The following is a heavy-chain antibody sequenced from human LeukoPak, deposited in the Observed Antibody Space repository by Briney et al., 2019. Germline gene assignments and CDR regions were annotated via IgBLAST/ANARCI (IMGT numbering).Heavy chain of an antibody. CDR1: GFTFSSYG. J-gene: IGHJ4*02. CDR3: ARGGGHMDFDY. V-gene: IGHV3-53*01. Sequence: PGGSLRLSCAASGFTFSSYGMHWVRQAPGKGLEWASIIYSGGSTFYADSVKGRFTISRDNSKNTLYLQMNSLRAEDTAVYYCARGGGHMDFDYWGQGTLVTVSS. D-gene: IGHD2-15*01. CDR2: IYSGGST.